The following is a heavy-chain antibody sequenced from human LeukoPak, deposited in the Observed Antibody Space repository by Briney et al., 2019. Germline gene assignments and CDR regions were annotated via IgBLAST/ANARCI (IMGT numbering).Heavy chain of an antibody. CDR1: GGSISSYY. CDR2: MYTSGST. CDR3: ASSSGYYYYFDY. D-gene: IGHD6-19*01. V-gene: IGHV4-4*07. Sequence: SETLSLTCTVSGGSISSYYWTWIRQPAGKALEWIGRMYTSGSTNYNPSLKSRVTMSVDVSKNQSSLRLSSVTAADTAVYYCASSSGYYYYFDYWGQGTLVTVSS. J-gene: IGHJ4*02.